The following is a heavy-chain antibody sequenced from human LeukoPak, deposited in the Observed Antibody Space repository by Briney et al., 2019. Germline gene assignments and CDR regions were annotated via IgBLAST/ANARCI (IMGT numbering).Heavy chain of an antibody. CDR3: ARDGSARSLGN. CDR2: IDNGGNT. CDR1: GLSVSSNY. V-gene: IGHV3-53*01. J-gene: IGHJ4*02. D-gene: IGHD6-6*01. Sequence: GGSLRLSCAASGLSVSSNYMSWVRQAPGKGLEWVSVIDNGGNTYYADSVKGRFTISRDNSKNTLYLQMNSLRAEDTAVYYCARDGSARSLGNWGQGTLVSVFS.